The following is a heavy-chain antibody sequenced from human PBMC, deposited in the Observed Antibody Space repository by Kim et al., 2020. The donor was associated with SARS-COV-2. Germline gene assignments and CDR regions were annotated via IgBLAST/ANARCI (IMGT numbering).Heavy chain of an antibody. V-gene: IGHV3-9*01. CDR3: AKDGHVVYGSGSYYGGLDV. CDR1: GFNFNDYA. Sequence: GGSLRLSCAASGFNFNDYAMHWVRQAPGKGLEWVAFIGWNSNKVDYVDSVRGRFTVSRDNAKNLLYLQMNNVRGEDTALYFCAKDGHVVYGSGSYYGGLDVWGHGTTVIVSS. D-gene: IGHD3-10*01. CDR2: IGWNSNKV. J-gene: IGHJ6*02.